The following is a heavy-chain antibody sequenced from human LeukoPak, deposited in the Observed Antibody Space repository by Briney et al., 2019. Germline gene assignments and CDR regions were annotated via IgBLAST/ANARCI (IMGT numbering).Heavy chain of an antibody. CDR3: TREAYCGANCYPDY. J-gene: IGHJ4*02. V-gene: IGHV3-23*01. Sequence: GGSLRLSCAASGFTFSTYTMAWVRQAPGGGPEWVSGIGGDGGGGTYYADSVRGRFAISRDNSKSTLYLQMNSLTTEDTAIYYCTREAYCGANCYPDYWGQGTLVTVSS. CDR1: GFTFSTYT. CDR2: IGGDGGGGT. D-gene: IGHD2-21*01.